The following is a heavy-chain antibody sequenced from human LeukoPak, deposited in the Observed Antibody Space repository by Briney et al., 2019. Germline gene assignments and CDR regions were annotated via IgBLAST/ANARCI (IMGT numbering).Heavy chain of an antibody. CDR1: GGSISSSSYY. Sequence: PSETLSLTCTVSGGSISSSSYYWGWIRQPPGKGLEWIGEINHSGTTNYNPSLKSRVTISVDTSKNQFSLKLSSVTAADTAVYYCARRPPSYYGSGSYYKGGFDYWGQGTLVTVSS. D-gene: IGHD3-10*01. CDR2: INHSGTT. CDR3: ARRPPSYYGSGSYYKGGFDY. J-gene: IGHJ4*02. V-gene: IGHV4-39*07.